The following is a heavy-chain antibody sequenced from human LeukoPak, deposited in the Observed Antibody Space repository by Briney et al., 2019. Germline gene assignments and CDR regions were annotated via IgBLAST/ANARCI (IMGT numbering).Heavy chain of an antibody. V-gene: IGHV3-53*01. D-gene: IGHD3-16*01. CDR1: GFTVSSNY. Sequence: GGSLRLSCAASGFTVSSNYMSWVRQAPGKGLEWVSVFYSGGSTYYADSVKGRFTISRDNSKNTVYLQMNSLRAEDTAVYYCARDAYTSGADYWGQGTLVTVSS. CDR2: FYSGGST. CDR3: ARDAYTSGADY. J-gene: IGHJ4*02.